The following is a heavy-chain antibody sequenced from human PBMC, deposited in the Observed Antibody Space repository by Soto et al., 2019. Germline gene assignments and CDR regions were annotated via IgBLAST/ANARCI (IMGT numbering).Heavy chain of an antibody. V-gene: IGHV4-34*12. CDR2: VFHSGSV. D-gene: IGHD2-21*02. Sequence: SETLSLTCAVYGGPFSGYYWSWIRQSPGKGLEWIGYVFHSGSVLYNPSLKSRLNISVDTSKNQFSLRLSSVTAADTAVYFCAREDDGGDRDYYGLDVWGQGTTVTVSS. CDR3: AREDDGGDRDYYGLDV. J-gene: IGHJ6*02. CDR1: GGPFSGYY.